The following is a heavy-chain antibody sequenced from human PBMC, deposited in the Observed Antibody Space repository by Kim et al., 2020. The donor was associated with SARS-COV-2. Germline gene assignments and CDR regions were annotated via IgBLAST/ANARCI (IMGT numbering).Heavy chain of an antibody. Sequence: DSVTRRFTISRDNSKNTLYLQMNSLRAEDTAVYYCATVGDSSSWYWYFDYWGQGTLVTVSS. CDR3: ATVGDSSSWYWYFDY. V-gene: IGHV3-30*07. D-gene: IGHD6-13*01. J-gene: IGHJ4*02.